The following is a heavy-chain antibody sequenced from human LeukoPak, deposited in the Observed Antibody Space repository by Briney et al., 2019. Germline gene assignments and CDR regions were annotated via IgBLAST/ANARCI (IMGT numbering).Heavy chain of an antibody. CDR1: GFTFDDYA. D-gene: IGHD3-3*01. V-gene: IGHV3-9*01. Sequence: GRSLRLSCAASGFTFDDYAMHWVRQAPGKGLEWVSGISWNSGSISYADSVKGRFTISRDNAKNSLYLQMNSLSAEDTALYYCAKDMWDFWSGYSGAFDIWGQGTMVTVSS. CDR2: ISWNSGSI. J-gene: IGHJ3*02. CDR3: AKDMWDFWSGYSGAFDI.